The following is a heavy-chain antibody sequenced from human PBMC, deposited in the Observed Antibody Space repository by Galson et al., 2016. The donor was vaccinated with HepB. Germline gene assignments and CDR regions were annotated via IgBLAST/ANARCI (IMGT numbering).Heavy chain of an antibody. J-gene: IGHJ4*02. CDR2: MNPASGDT. D-gene: IGHD1-14*01. CDR1: GYGFTIYD. V-gene: IGHV1-8*01. Sequence: SVKVSCKASGYGFTIYDINWVRQATGQGLEWMGWMNPASGDTGYAQKFQGRVTMTRDTSTSTVYMKLISLRSEDTAVYYCARELDHSFYFDYWGQGTLLTVSS. CDR3: ARELDHSFYFDY.